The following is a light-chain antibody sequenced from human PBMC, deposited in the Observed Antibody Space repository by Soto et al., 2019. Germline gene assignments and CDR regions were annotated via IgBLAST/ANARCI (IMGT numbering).Light chain of an antibody. CDR1: SSDVGGYNY. V-gene: IGLV2-14*01. CDR2: DVG. CDR3: SSYTSSSTGGFV. J-gene: IGLJ1*01. Sequence: QSALTQPASVSGSPGQSITISCTGTSSDVGGYNYVSWYQQHPGKAPKLMIYDVGNRPSGVSNRFSGSKSGNTASLTISGLQAEDEADYYCSSYTSSSTGGFVFGTGTRSPS.